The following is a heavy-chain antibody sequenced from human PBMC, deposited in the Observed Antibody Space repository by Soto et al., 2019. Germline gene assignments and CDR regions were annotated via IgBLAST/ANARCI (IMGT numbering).Heavy chain of an antibody. V-gene: IGHV3-30-3*01. Sequence: QVQLVESGGGVVQPGRSLRLSCAASGFTFSSYAMHWVRQAPGKGLEWVAVISYDGSNKYCADSVKGRFTISRDNSKNTLYLQMNSLRAEDTAVYYCAKEGQQLEFDYWGQGTLVTVSS. CDR1: GFTFSSYA. CDR2: ISYDGSNK. J-gene: IGHJ4*02. CDR3: AKEGQQLEFDY. D-gene: IGHD6-13*01.